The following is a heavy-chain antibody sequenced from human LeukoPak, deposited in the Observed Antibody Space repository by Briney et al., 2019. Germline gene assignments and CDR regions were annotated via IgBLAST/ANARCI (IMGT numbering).Heavy chain of an antibody. CDR3: ARRTQLRVKPGMDV. V-gene: IGHV3-30*04. CDR1: GLTFSSYA. Sequence: GRSLRLSCAASGLTFSSYAMHWVRQAPGKGLEWVAVISYDGSNKYYADSVKGRFTISRDNSKNTLYLQMNSLRAEDTAVYYCARRTQLRVKPGMDVWGQGTTVTVSS. D-gene: IGHD2-2*01. CDR2: ISYDGSNK. J-gene: IGHJ6*02.